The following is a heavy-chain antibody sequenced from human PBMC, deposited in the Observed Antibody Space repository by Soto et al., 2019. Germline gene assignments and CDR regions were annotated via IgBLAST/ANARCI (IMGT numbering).Heavy chain of an antibody. V-gene: IGHV4-39*02. D-gene: IGHD2-15*01. CDR2: IYYSGST. J-gene: IGHJ4*02. CDR3: ARDCSGGSCPHSDY. CDR1: GGSISSSSYY. Sequence: SETLSLTCTVSGGSISSSSYYWGWIRQPPGKGLEWIGSIYYSGSTYYNPSLKSRVTISVDTSKNQFSLKLSSVTAADTAVYYCARDCSGGSCPHSDYWGQGTLVTVSS.